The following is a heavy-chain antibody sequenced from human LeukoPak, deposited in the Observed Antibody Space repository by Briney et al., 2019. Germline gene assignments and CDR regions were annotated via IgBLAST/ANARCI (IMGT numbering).Heavy chain of an antibody. J-gene: IGHJ4*02. CDR1: GYTFTSYD. CDR3: ARVIRDIVVVPAAMKD. D-gene: IGHD2-2*01. V-gene: IGHV1-8*01. Sequence: ASVKVSFTASGYTFTSYDINWVRQATGQGLEWMGWMNPNSGNTGYAQKFQGRVTMTRNTSISTAYMELSSLRSEDTAVYYCARVIRDIVVVPAAMKDWGQGTLVTVSS. CDR2: MNPNSGNT.